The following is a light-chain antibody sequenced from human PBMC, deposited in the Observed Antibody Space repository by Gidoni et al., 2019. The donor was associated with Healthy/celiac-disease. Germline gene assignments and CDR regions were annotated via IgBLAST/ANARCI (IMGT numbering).Light chain of an antibody. CDR3: QQYYSYPQT. CDR2: AAS. Sequence: ALRMTQSPSSFSASTGDRVTITCRARQGISSYLAWYQQKPGKAPKLLIYAASTLQSGVPSRFSGSGSGTDFTLTISCLQSEDFATYYCQQYYSYPQTFGQGTKVEIK. CDR1: QGISSY. J-gene: IGKJ1*01. V-gene: IGKV1-8*01.